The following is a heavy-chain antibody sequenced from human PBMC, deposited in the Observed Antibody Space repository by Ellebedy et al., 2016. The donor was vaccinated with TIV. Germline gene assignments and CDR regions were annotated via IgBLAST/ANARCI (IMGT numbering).Heavy chain of an antibody. CDR2: INSGSSSI. CDR3: ARDQMATIPY. D-gene: IGHD5-24*01. V-gene: IGHV3-48*01. Sequence: PGGSLRLSCAASGFTFSSYSMNWVRQAQGKGLEWISYINSGSSSIYYSDSVKGRFTISRDNAKNSLYLQMNSLRAEDTAVYYCARDQMATIPYWGQGTLVTGSS. J-gene: IGHJ4*02. CDR1: GFTFSSYS.